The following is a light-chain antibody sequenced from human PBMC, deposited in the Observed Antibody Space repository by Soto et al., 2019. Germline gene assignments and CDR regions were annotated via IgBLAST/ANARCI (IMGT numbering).Light chain of an antibody. J-gene: IGKJ2*01. Sequence: EIVMTQSPATLSVSPGERATISCRASQTITRNLAWYQQKPGQAPRLLIYGASTRATGIPVRFSGSGSGTEFTLTISSLQSEDFAVYFCQQYDNWPPAYTFGQGTKLEIK. CDR3: QQYDNWPPAYT. V-gene: IGKV3-15*01. CDR2: GAS. CDR1: QTITRN.